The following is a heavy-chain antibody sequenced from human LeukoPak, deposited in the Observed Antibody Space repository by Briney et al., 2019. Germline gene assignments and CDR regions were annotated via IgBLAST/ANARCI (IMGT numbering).Heavy chain of an antibody. D-gene: IGHD3-10*01. CDR3: ASPLRVVRGVTAFDY. J-gene: IGHJ4*02. Sequence: SETLSLTCTVSGGSISSSSYYWGWIRQPPGKGLEWIGSMYYSGSTYCNPSLKSRVTLSGDTSKNQFSLKLSSVTAADTAVYYCASPLRVVRGVTAFDYWGQGTLVTVSS. CDR2: MYYSGST. CDR1: GGSISSSSYY. V-gene: IGHV4-39*01.